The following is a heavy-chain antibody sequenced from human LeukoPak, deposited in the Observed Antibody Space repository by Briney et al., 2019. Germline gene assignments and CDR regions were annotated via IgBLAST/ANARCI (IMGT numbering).Heavy chain of an antibody. Sequence: SETLSLTCTVSGGSISSYYWSWIRQPPGKGLEWIGYIYYSGSTNYNPSLKSRVTISVDTSKNQFSLKLSSVTAADTAVYYCARGGRAGYCSSTSCYTVDYWGQGTLVTVSS. D-gene: IGHD2-2*02. CDR3: ARGGRAGYCSSTSCYTVDY. J-gene: IGHJ4*02. CDR1: GGSISSYY. CDR2: IYYSGST. V-gene: IGHV4-59*01.